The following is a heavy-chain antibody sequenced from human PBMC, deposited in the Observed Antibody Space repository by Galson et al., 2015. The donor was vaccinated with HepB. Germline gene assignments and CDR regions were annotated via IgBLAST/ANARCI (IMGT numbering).Heavy chain of an antibody. Sequence: SLRLSCAASGFTFSDYFMSWIRQVPGKGLEWVSYISNPTANIILYADSVKGRFTISRDNAENSLYLQMNSLRAEGTAIYYCVRATTGTHNWFDPWGQGTLVTVSS. CDR2: ISNPTANII. CDR3: VRATTGTHNWFDP. CDR1: GFTFSDYF. J-gene: IGHJ5*02. V-gene: IGHV3-11*01. D-gene: IGHD1-14*01.